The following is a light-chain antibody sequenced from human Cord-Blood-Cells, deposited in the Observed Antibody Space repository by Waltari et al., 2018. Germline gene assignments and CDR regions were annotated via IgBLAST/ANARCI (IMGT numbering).Light chain of an antibody. J-gene: IGKJ4*01. V-gene: IGKV1-33*01. CDR2: DAS. CDR3: QQYDNLPLT. Sequence: DTQMTQSPSSLSASVGDSVTITCQASQDISNYLNWYQQKPGKAPKLLIYDASNLETGVPSRFSGSGSGTDFTFTISSLQPEDIATYYCQQYDNLPLTFGGGTKVEIK. CDR1: QDISNY.